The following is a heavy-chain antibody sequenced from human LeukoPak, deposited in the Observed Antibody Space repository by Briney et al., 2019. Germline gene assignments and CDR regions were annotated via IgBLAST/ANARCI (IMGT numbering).Heavy chain of an antibody. CDR2: ISYDGSNK. D-gene: IGHD3-3*01. CDR3: AKGSKEVLFTRDHYMDV. CDR1: GFTFSSYA. V-gene: IGHV3-30*04. Sequence: GRSLRLSCAASGFTFSSYAMHWVRQAPGKGLEWVAVISYDGSNKYYADSVKGRFTISRDNSKNTLYLQMNSLRAEDTAVYYCAKGSKEVLFTRDHYMDVWGKGTTVTISS. J-gene: IGHJ6*03.